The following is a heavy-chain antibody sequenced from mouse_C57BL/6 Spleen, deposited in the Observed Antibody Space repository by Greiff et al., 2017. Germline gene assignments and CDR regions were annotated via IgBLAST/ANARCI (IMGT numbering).Heavy chain of an antibody. CDR2: INPSSGYT. CDR1: GYTFTSYP. Sequence: QVQLQQSGAELAKPGASVKLSCKASGYTFTSYPMHWVNQTPGKDLEWIGDINPSSGYTKYNHKFKVKATLTADKSSSTAYMQLSRLTSEDSAVYYCARWGSPDAMCCWGQRASVTGSS. V-gene: IGHV1-4*01. CDR3: ARWGSPDAMCC. J-gene: IGHJ4*01.